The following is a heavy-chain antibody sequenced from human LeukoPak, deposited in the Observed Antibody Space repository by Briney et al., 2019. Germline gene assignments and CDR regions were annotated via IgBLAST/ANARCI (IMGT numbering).Heavy chain of an antibody. V-gene: IGHV4-59*01. CDR2: IYYSGST. D-gene: IGHD3-22*01. CDR1: VGSINSYY. CDR3: ARGAPYYYDSSGYLFDY. Sequence: PSETLSLTCTVSVGSINSYYWSWIRQPPGKGLEWIGYIYYSGSTNYNPSLKSRVTISVDTSKNQFSLKLSFVTAADTAVYYCARGAPYYYDSSGYLFDYWGQGTLVTVSS. J-gene: IGHJ4*02.